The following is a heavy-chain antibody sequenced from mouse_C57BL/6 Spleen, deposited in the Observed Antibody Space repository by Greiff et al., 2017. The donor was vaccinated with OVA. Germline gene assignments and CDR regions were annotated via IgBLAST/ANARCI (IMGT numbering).Heavy chain of an antibody. CDR1: GFTFSSYG. V-gene: IGHV5-6*01. Sequence: EVKVVESGGDLVKPGGSLKLSCAASGFTFSSYGMSWVRQTPDKRLEWVATISSGGSYTYYPDSVKGRFTISRDNAKNTLYLQMSSLKSEDTAMYYCARVVTTGGYPMDYWGQGTSVTVSS. CDR3: ARVVTTGGYPMDY. D-gene: IGHD2-2*01. CDR2: ISSGGSYT. J-gene: IGHJ4*01.